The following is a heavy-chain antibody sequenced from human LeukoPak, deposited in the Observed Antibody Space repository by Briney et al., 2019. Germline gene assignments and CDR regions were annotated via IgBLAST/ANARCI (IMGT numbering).Heavy chain of an antibody. Sequence: GSLKLPFSTSGFTLSSHWISWVRQAPGKGLEWVANIKQDGSEKYYVDSVKGRFTISRDNAKNSLCLQMNSLRAEDTAVYYCARDDQPDYWGQGTLVTVSS. CDR1: GFTLSSHW. CDR2: IKQDGSEK. J-gene: IGHJ4*02. CDR3: ARDDQPDY. V-gene: IGHV3-7*01.